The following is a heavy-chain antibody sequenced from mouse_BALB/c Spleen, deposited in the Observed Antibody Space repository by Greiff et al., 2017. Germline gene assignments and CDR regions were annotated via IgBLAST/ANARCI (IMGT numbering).Heavy chain of an antibody. V-gene: IGHV1-9*01. CDR1: GYTFSSYW. CDR2: ILPGSGST. D-gene: IGHD1-1*01. CDR3: ARRGNYYGSSYWYFDV. Sequence: QVQLKQSGAELMKPGASVKISCKATGYTFSSYWIEWVKQRPGHGLEWIGEILPGSGSTNYNEKFKGKATFTADTSSNTAYMQLSSLTSEDSAVYYCARRGNYYGSSYWYFDVWGAGTTVTVSS. J-gene: IGHJ1*01.